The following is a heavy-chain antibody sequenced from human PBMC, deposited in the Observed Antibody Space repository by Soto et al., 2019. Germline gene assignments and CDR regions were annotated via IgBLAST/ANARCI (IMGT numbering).Heavy chain of an antibody. D-gene: IGHD6-13*01. V-gene: IGHV4-4*02. CDR3: AREVNSSPARGPNWFDP. Sequence: QVQLQESGPGLVQPSGTLSLTCAVSGDSINNSHWWSWVRQTPEKGLEWIGETYHSGTTNYNPSLKTRVPISIDKSKNQFSLKMNAVTAADTAVYYCAREVNSSPARGPNWFDPWGQGTLVTVSS. CDR1: GDSINNSHW. CDR2: TYHSGTT. J-gene: IGHJ5*02.